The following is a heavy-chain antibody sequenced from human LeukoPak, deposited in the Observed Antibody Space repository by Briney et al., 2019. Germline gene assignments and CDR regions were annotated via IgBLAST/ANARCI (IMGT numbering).Heavy chain of an antibody. V-gene: IGHV3-11*01. D-gene: IGHD3-10*01. CDR2: ISSSGSTI. J-gene: IGHJ3*02. CDR3: ARTRAKLWFGELSGDDAFDI. CDR1: GFTFSDYY. Sequence: PGGSLRLSCAASGFTFSDYYMSWIRQAPGKGLEWVSYISSSGSTIYYADSVKGRFTISRDNAKNSLYLQMNSLRAEDTAVYYCARTRAKLWFGELSGDDAFDIWGQGTMVTVSS.